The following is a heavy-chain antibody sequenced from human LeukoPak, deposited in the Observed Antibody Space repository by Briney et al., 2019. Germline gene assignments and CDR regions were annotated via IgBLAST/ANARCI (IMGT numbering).Heavy chain of an antibody. J-gene: IGHJ5*02. D-gene: IGHD6-13*01. CDR1: GGSFSGYY. Sequence: SETLSLTCAVYGGSFSGYYWSWIRQPPGKGLEWIGEINHSGSTNYNPSLKSRVTISVDTSKNQFSLKLSSVTAADTAVYYCARDRIAAAGTFPHWFDPWGQGTLVTVSS. CDR2: INHSGST. CDR3: ARDRIAAAGTFPHWFDP. V-gene: IGHV4-34*01.